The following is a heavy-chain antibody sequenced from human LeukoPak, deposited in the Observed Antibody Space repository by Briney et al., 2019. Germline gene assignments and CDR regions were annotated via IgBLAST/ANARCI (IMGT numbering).Heavy chain of an antibody. CDR3: ARPESPSMLRAFDI. CDR1: GYTFTSYW. V-gene: IGHV5-51*01. CDR2: IYPGDSDT. Sequence: GESPKISCPGSGYTFTSYWIGWVRQMPGEGLEWMGIIYPGDSDTRYSPSFQGQVTISADKSISTAYLQWSSLKASDTAMYYCARPESPSMLRAFDIWGQGTMVTVSS. D-gene: IGHD2-8*01. J-gene: IGHJ3*02.